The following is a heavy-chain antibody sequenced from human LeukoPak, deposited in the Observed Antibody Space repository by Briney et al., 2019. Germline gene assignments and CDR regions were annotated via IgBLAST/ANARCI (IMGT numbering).Heavy chain of an antibody. CDR1: GYTLTELS. CDR3: ATSQRNGWYSENNWFDP. D-gene: IGHD6-19*01. Sequence: ASVKVSCKVSGYTLTELSMHWVRQAPGKGLEWMGGFDPEDGETIYAQKFQGRVTMTEDTSTDTAYMELSSLRSEDTAVYYCATSQRNGWYSENNWFDPWGQGTLVTVSS. V-gene: IGHV1-24*01. CDR2: FDPEDGET. J-gene: IGHJ5*02.